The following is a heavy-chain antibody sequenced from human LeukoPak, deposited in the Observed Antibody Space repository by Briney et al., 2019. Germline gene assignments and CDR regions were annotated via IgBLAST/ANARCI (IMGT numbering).Heavy chain of an antibody. Sequence: GGSLRLSCAASGFTFTGYSMNWFRQAPGKGLEWVSYISITSDKIYYADSVKGRFTISRDNAKNSLYLQMNSLGDEDTAVYYCARVLIQLWPRIDYWGQGTLVTVSS. CDR2: ISITSDKI. D-gene: IGHD5-18*01. CDR3: ARVLIQLWPRIDY. J-gene: IGHJ4*02. CDR1: GFTFTGYS. V-gene: IGHV3-48*02.